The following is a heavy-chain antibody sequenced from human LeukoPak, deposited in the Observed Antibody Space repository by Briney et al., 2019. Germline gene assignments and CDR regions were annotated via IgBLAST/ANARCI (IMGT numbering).Heavy chain of an antibody. J-gene: IGHJ4*02. V-gene: IGHV4-34*01. Sequence: SETLSLTCAVYGGSFSGYYWSWIRQPPGKGLEWIGEINHSGSTNYNPSLKSRVTISVDTSKNQFSLKLSSVTAADTAVYYCASGGSGSYSFDYWGQGTLVTVSS. CDR1: GGSFSGYY. CDR2: INHSGST. CDR3: ASGGSGSYSFDY. D-gene: IGHD3-10*01.